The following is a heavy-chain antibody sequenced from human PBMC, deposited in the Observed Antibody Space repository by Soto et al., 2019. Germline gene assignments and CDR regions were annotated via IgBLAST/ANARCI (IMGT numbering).Heavy chain of an antibody. CDR1: GFTFSSYA. V-gene: IGHV3-30*04. CDR2: ISYDGSSK. J-gene: IGHJ4*02. Sequence: PGGSLRLSCAASGFTFSSYAMHWVRQAPGKGLEWVAVISYDGSSKYYADSVKGRFTISRDNSKNTLYLQMNSLRAEDTAVYYRAKDRAQMYYDSPHYWGQGTLVTVSS. CDR3: AKDRAQMYYDSPHY. D-gene: IGHD3-22*01.